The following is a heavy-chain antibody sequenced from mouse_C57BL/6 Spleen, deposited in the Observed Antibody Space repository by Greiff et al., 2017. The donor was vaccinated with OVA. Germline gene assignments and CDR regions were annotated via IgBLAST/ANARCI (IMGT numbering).Heavy chain of an antibody. CDR1: GYTFTEYT. CDR3: ARAYYYGSSTGYFDV. J-gene: IGHJ1*03. CDR2: FYPGSGSI. D-gene: IGHD1-1*01. Sequence: QVHVKQSGAELVKPGASVKLSCKASGYTFTEYTIHWVKQRSGQGLEWIGWFYPGSGSIKYNEKFKDKATLTADKSSSTVYMELSRLTSEDSAVYFCARAYYYGSSTGYFDVWGTGTTVTVSS. V-gene: IGHV1-62-2*01.